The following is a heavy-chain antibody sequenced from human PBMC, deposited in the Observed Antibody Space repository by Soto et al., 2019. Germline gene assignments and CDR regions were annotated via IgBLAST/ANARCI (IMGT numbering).Heavy chain of an antibody. CDR1: GYTFTSYD. V-gene: IGHV1-8*01. D-gene: IGHD5-18*01. Sequence: ASVKVSCKASGYTFTSYDINWVRQATGQGLEWMGWMNPNSGNTGYARKFQGRVTMTRNTSISTAYMELSSLRSEDTAVYYCARIQEEYYYYGMDVWGQGTTVTVSS. J-gene: IGHJ6*02. CDR2: MNPNSGNT. CDR3: ARIQEEYYYYGMDV.